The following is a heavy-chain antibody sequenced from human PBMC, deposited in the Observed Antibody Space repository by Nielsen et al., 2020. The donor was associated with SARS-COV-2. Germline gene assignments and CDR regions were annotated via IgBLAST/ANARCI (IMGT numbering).Heavy chain of an antibody. CDR1: GGSVNTHAW. CDR2: VYHSGAT. Sequence: SETLSLTCAVFGGSVNTHAWWSWVRQAPGKGLEWIGEVYHSGATNYNPSLRSRVTLSVDTSKNQFSLKLSSVTAADTAVYYCARDRGGWPHLGFDPWGQGTLVTVSS. V-gene: IGHV4-4*02. CDR3: ARDRGGWPHLGFDP. D-gene: IGHD6-19*01. J-gene: IGHJ5*02.